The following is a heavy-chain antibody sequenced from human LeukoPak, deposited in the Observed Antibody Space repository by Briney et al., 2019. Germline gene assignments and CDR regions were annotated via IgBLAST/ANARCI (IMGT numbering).Heavy chain of an antibody. CDR1: GFTFSSYG. D-gene: IGHD1-20*01. CDR3: ARSRPGYNWNDGGPFDY. CDR2: IWYDGSNK. V-gene: IGHV3-33*01. J-gene: IGHJ4*02. Sequence: GGSLRLSCAASGFTFSSYGMHWVRLAPGKGLEWVAVIWYDGSNKYYADSVKGRFTISRDNSKNTLYLQMNSLRAEDTAVYYCARSRPGYNWNDGGPFDYWGQGTLVTVSS.